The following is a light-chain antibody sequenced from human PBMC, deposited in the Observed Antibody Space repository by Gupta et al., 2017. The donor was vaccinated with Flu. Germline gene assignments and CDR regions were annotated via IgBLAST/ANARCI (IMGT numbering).Light chain of an antibody. J-gene: IGLJ1*01. CDR2: EIT. CDR3: RSYTINSTLD. Sequence: NTICVAGSSSDVGGDDFISWLQHDPGNAPKLVIYEITNRAEGVANRFSGSESGNTAAMTISELQAEDEADYYCRSYTINSTLDFGTGTKVTVL. V-gene: IGLV2-14*01. CDR1: SSDVGGDDF.